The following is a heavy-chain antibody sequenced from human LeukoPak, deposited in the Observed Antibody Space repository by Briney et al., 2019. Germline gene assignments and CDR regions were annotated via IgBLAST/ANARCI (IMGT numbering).Heavy chain of an antibody. Sequence: GGSLRLSCAASGFTFSNYAMRWIRQAPGRGLEWVSTISGGRGTTFYADSVKGRVIISRDNSKNTLYLQMNSLRDEDTAVYYCAKDSGNSGWYVDYWGQGTLVTVSS. V-gene: IGHV3-23*01. J-gene: IGHJ4*02. CDR3: AKDSGNSGWYVDY. D-gene: IGHD6-19*01. CDR2: ISGGRGTT. CDR1: GFTFSNYA.